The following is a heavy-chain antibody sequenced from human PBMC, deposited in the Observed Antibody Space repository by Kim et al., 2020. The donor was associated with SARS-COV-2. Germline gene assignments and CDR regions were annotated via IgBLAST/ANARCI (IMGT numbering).Heavy chain of an antibody. D-gene: IGHD2-15*01. V-gene: IGHV3-30*18. CDR1: GFTFSNYA. Sequence: GGSLRLSCAASGFTFSNYAMHWVRQAPGKGLEWMADISHDGSKEYYGDSVKGRFTISRDNSRNTLSLQMNSLRGEDTAVYSCVKDREYCSGGTCYNVILYHWGQGTLVTVSS. CDR2: ISHDGSKE. J-gene: IGHJ5*02. CDR3: VKDREYCSGGTCYNVILYH.